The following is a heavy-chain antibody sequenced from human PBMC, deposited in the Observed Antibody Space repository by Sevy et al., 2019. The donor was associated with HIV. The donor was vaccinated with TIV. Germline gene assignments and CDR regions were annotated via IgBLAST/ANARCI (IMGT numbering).Heavy chain of an antibody. CDR2: LSYDGSKR. Sequence: GGSLRLSCAASGXTFSSYAMHXVRXAPGKGLEWVAVLSYDGSKRYYADSVKGRFTISRDTSKNTLNLQMNSLRAEDTXVYYCAKDAGYDIGWXPGXWGQGTLVTVSS. V-gene: IGHV3-30*18. CDR3: AKDAGYDIGWXPGX. CDR1: GXTFSSYA. D-gene: IGHD6-19*01. J-gene: IGHJ4*02.